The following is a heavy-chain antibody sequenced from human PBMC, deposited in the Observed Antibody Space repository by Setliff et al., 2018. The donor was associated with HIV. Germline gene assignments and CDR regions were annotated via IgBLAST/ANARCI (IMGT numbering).Heavy chain of an antibody. V-gene: IGHV4-39*01. CDR2: FHFSGST. Sequence: SETLSLTCTVSGASMRGTNYYWGWVRQPPGKGLEWIGNFHFSGSTYYNPSLKSRVTISVDPSQNQFSLRLISVAAADAAIYYCARPSLGIGGGSKFDSWGQGIRVTVSS. D-gene: IGHD3-3*01. J-gene: IGHJ4*02. CDR1: GASMRGTNYY. CDR3: ARPSLGIGGGSKFDS.